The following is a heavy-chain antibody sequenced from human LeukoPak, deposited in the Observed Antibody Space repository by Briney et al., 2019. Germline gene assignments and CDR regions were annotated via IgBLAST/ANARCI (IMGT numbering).Heavy chain of an antibody. Sequence: ASVKVSCKASGYTFTSYGISWVPQAPGQGLEWMGWISDYNGNTNYAQKLQGRVTMTTDTSTSTAYMELRSLRCDDTAVYYCATDRSTARGVINYWGQGTLVTVSS. CDR1: GYTFTSYG. CDR2: ISDYNGNT. V-gene: IGHV1-18*01. CDR3: ATDRSTARGVINY. J-gene: IGHJ4*02. D-gene: IGHD3-10*01.